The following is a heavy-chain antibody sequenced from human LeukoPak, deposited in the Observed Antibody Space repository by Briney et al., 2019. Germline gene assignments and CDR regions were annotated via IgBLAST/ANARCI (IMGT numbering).Heavy chain of an antibody. J-gene: IGHJ6*02. CDR1: GGTFSSYA. V-gene: IGHV1-69*04. Sequence: SVKVSCKASGGTFSSYAISWVRQAPGQGLEWMGRIIPILGIANYAQKFQGRVTITADKSTSTAYMELSSLRSEDTAVYYCAGDPSGTAIYYYYYGMDVWGQGTTVTVSS. CDR2: IIPILGIA. CDR3: AGDPSGTAIYYYYYGMDV. D-gene: IGHD5-18*01.